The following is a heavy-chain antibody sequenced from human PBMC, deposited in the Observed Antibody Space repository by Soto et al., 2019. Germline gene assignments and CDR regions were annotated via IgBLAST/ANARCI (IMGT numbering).Heavy chain of an antibody. CDR1: GGSISSGDYY. D-gene: IGHD5-12*01. CDR3: ARSEGRYSGYDRFVHWFDP. V-gene: IGHV4-30-4*01. Sequence: SETLSLTCTVSGGSISSGDYYWSWIRQPPGKGLEWIGYIYYSGSTYYNPSLKSRVTISVDTSKNQFSLKLSSVTAADTAVYYCARSEGRYSGYDRFVHWFDPWGQGTLVTVSS. J-gene: IGHJ5*02. CDR2: IYYSGST.